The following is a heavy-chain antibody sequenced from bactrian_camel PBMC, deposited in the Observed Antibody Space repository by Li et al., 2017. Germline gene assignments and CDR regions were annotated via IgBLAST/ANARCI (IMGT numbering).Heavy chain of an antibody. D-gene: IGHD7*01. V-gene: IGHV3S53*01. J-gene: IGHJ4*01. CDR3: ARDFWLPGAVAA. CDR2: IANAHI. Sequence: HVQLVESGGGSVETGGSLRLSCAASGETFKLNCMGWFRQAPGKEREGVAFIANAHIEYADSVKGRFTISRDNAKSILYLQLNSLKTEDTGMYICARDFWLPGAVAARGQGTQVTVS. CDR1: GETFKLNC.